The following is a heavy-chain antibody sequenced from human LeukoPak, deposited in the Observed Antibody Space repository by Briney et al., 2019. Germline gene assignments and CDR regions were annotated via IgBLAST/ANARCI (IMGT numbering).Heavy chain of an antibody. D-gene: IGHD2-2*01. CDR2: VSGDGGRT. CDR1: GFTFDEFA. V-gene: IGHV3-43*02. Sequence: GGSLRLSCAASGFTFDEFAMHWVRQAPGKGLEWVSFVSGDGGRTDYADSVKGRFTISRDNSKNSLYLQMNSLTAEDTAFYFCARDRMSRAPTYFHHWGQGTLVTVSS. J-gene: IGHJ1*01. CDR3: ARDRMSRAPTYFHH.